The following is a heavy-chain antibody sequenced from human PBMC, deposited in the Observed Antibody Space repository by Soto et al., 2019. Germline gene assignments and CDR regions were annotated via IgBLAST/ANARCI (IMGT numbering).Heavy chain of an antibody. J-gene: IGHJ5*02. CDR1: GYTFTGCY. V-gene: IGHV1-2*02. CDR2: INPNSGGT. Sequence: ASVKVSCKASGYTFTGCYMHWVRQAPGQGLEWMGWINPNSGGTNYAQKFQGRVTMTRDTSISTAYMELSRLRSDDTAVYYCARERGYMVRGVTSEINWFDPWGQGTLVTVSS. CDR3: ARERGYMVRGVTSEINWFDP. D-gene: IGHD3-10*01.